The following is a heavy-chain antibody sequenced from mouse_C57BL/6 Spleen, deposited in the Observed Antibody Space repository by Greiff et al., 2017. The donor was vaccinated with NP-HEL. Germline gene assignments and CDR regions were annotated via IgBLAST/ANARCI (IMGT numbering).Heavy chain of an antibody. J-gene: IGHJ2*01. V-gene: IGHV1-69*01. D-gene: IGHD1-1*02. Sequence: QVQLQQPGAELVMPGASVKLSCKASGYTFTSYWMHWVKQRPGQGLEWIGEIDPSDSYTNYNQKFKGKSTLTVDKSSSTAYMQLSSLTSEDSAVYYCARGAMGNPWSFDYWGQGTTLTVSS. CDR1: GYTFTSYW. CDR2: IDPSDSYT. CDR3: ARGAMGNPWSFDY.